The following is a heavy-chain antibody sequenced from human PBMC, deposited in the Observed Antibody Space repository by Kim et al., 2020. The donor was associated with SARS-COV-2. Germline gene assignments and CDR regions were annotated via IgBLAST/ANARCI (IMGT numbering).Heavy chain of an antibody. D-gene: IGHD1-1*01. CDR2: T. J-gene: IGHJ1*01. V-gene: IGHV4-59*01. Sequence: TNYHHSLQSRVTISVDTSKNQFSLKLSSVTAADTAVYYCASNESTQYFQHWGQGTLVTVSS. CDR3: ASNESTQYFQH.